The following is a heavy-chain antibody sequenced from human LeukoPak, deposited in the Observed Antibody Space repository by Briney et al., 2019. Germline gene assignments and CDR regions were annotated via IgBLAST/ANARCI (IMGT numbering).Heavy chain of an antibody. V-gene: IGHV4-59*12. Sequence: SETLSLTCTVSGGSISSYYWSWIRQPPGKGLEWIGYIYYSGSTNYNPSLKSRVTISVDTSKNQFSLKLSSVTAADTAVYYCARVYNSSGWAYYFDYWGQGTLVTVSS. J-gene: IGHJ4*02. D-gene: IGHD6-19*01. CDR3: ARVYNSSGWAYYFDY. CDR2: IYYSGST. CDR1: GGSISSYY.